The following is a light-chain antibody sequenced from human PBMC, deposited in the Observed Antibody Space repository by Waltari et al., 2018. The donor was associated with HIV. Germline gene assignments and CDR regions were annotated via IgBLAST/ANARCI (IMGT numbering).Light chain of an antibody. CDR2: GNS. CDR1: SSNIGAGYH. J-gene: IGLJ1*01. V-gene: IGLV1-40*01. CDR3: QSHDSSLSGYV. Sequence: QSVLTQPPSVSGAPGQRVTISCTGSSSNIGAGYHVHWYQQLPGTAPKLLIYGNSNRPSGVPDRFSGSKSGTSASLAITGLQAEDEADYHCQSHDSSLSGYVFGTGTKVTVI.